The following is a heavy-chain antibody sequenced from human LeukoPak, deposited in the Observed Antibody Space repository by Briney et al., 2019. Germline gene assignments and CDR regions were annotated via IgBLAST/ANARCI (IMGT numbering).Heavy chain of an antibody. D-gene: IGHD4-11*01. CDR1: GFTFSSYA. CDR3: ARDTDYYYGMDV. J-gene: IGHJ6*02. V-gene: IGHV3-30-3*01. CDR2: ISYDGSNK. Sequence: GGSLRLSCAASGFTFSSYAMHWVRQAPGKGLEWVAVISYDGSNKYYADSVKGRFTISRDNSKHTLYLQMNSLRAEDTAVYYCARDTDYYYGMDVWGQGTTVTVSS.